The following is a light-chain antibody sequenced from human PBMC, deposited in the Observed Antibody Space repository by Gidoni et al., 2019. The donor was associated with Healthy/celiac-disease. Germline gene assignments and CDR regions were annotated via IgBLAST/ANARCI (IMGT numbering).Light chain of an antibody. CDR1: QAISTY. V-gene: IGKV1-16*02. J-gene: IGKJ4*01. CDR3: QQYRSYPLT. Sequence: DIQMTPSPSSLSAFVGDSVTITCRASQAISTYLAWFQQIPGKAPKSLIYGASTLESGVPSKFSGSGSGTDFTLTISSLQPEDFATYYCQQYRSYPLTFGGGTKVEIK. CDR2: GAS.